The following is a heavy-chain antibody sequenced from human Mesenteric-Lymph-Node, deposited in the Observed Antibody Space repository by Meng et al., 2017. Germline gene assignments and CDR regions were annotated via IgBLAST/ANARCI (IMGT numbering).Heavy chain of an antibody. D-gene: IGHD2-15*01. V-gene: IGHV4-59*01. CDR2: IYYSGST. Sequence: SETLSLTCTVSGGSISSYYWSWIRQPPGKGLEWIGYIYYSGSTNYNPSLKSRVTISVDTSKNQFSLKLSSVTAADTAVYYCARGRVVVAATRVIGCCWYFDLWGRGTLVTVSS. CDR3: ARGRVVVAATRVIGCCWYFDL. CDR1: GGSISSYY. J-gene: IGHJ2*01.